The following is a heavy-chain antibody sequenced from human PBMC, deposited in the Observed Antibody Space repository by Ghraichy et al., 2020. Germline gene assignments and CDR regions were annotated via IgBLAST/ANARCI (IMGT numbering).Heavy chain of an antibody. CDR1: GFTFSSYD. CDR2: IGTAGDT. V-gene: IGHV3-13*01. CDR3: ARQAGAYYYYGMDV. Sequence: ETLSLTCAASGFTFSSYDMHWVRQATGKGLEWVSAIGTAGDTYYPGSVKGRFTISRENAKNSLYLQMNSLRAGDTAVYYCARQAGAYYYYGMDVWGQGTTVTVSS. D-gene: IGHD1-26*01. J-gene: IGHJ6*02.